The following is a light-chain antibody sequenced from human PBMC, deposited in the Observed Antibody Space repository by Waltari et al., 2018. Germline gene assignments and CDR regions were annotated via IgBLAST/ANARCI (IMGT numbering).Light chain of an antibody. V-gene: IGLV2-14*01. CDR2: DVN. J-gene: IGLJ2*01. Sequence: QSALTQPASVSGSTGQSITISCTGTSSDIGSYNYVSWYQQHPGKAPKLMIYDVNNRPSGVSSRFSGSKSGNTASLTISGLQAEDEADYYCSSYTTVTTVIFGGGTKLTVV. CDR1: SSDIGSYNY. CDR3: SSYTTVTTVI.